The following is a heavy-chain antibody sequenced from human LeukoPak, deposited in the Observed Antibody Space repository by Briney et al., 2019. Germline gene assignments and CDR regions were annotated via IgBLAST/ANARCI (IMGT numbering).Heavy chain of an antibody. CDR2: INPNSGGT. D-gene: IGHD3-22*01. J-gene: IGHJ4*02. CDR1: GYTFTGYY. V-gene: IGHV1-2*02. CDR3: ARDEVHYYDSSGYHSWYFDY. Sequence: ASVKASCKASGYTFTGYYMHWVRQAPGQGLEWMGWINPNSGGTNYAQKFQGRVTMTRDTSISTAYMELSRLRSDDTAVYYCARDEVHYYDSSGYHSWYFDYWGQGTLVTVSS.